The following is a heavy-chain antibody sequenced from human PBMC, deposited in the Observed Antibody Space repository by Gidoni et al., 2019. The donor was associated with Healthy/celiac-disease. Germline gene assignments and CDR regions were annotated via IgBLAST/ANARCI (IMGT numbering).Heavy chain of an antibody. V-gene: IGHV4-34*01. Sequence: QVQLQQWGAGLLKPSETLSLTCAVYGGSFSGYYWSWIRQPPGKGLDWIGEINHSGSTNYNPSLKSRVTISVDTSKNQFSLKLSSVTAADTAVYYCALEEKGRTFDYWGQGTLVTVSS. J-gene: IGHJ4*02. CDR2: INHSGST. CDR1: GGSFSGYY. CDR3: ALEEKGRTFDY.